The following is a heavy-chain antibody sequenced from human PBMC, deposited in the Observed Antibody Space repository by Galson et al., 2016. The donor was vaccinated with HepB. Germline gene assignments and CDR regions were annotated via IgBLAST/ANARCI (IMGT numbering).Heavy chain of an antibody. V-gene: IGHV3-48*01. Sequence: SLRLSCAGSGFSYSDYSINWVRQAPGKGLEWISYPSSTSTLIYYADSVKGRFTVSRDNAKNSLYLQMNSLRAEDTALYYCARDRHGYTYYGTLGIGYFDLWGRGTLVTVSS. J-gene: IGHJ2*01. CDR3: ARDRHGYTYYGTLGIGYFDL. D-gene: IGHD5-12*01. CDR2: PSSTSTLI. CDR1: GFSYSDYS.